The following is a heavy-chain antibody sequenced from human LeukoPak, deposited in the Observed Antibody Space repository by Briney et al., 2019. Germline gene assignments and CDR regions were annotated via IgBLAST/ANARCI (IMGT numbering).Heavy chain of an antibody. CDR2: ISGDGGST. CDR3: ARAERYFAAVHFDY. D-gene: IGHD3-9*01. CDR1: GFTFDDYA. V-gene: IGHV3-43*02. J-gene: IGHJ4*02. Sequence: GGSLRLSCAASGFTFDDYAMHWVRQAPGKGLEWVSLISGDGGSTYYADSVKGRFTISRDNSKNSLYLQMNSLRAEDTAVYYCARAERYFAAVHFDYWGQGTLVTVSS.